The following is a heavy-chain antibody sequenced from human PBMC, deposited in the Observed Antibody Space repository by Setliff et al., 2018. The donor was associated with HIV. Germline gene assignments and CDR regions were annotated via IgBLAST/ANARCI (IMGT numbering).Heavy chain of an antibody. CDR2: ISGSGGST. Sequence: GGSLRLSCAASGFTFSSYAMSWVRQAPGKGLEWVSAISGSGGSTYYADSVKGRFTISRDNSKNTLYLQMNSLRADDTAVYYCAKPLTQWGVSPYHYAVDVWGQGTTVTVSS. CDR1: GFTFSSYA. D-gene: IGHD1-26*01. V-gene: IGHV3-23*01. CDR3: AKPLTQWGVSPYHYAVDV. J-gene: IGHJ6*02.